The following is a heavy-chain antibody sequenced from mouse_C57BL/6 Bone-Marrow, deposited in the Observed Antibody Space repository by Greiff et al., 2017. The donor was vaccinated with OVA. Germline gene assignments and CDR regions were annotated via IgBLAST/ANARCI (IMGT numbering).Heavy chain of an antibody. CDR2: SRNKANDYTT. J-gene: IGHJ1*03. CDR3: ARDYYGSSFYWYFDV. D-gene: IGHD1-1*01. Sequence: EVMLVESGGGLVQSGRSLRLSCATSGFTFSDFYMEWVRQAPGKGLEWIAASRNKANDYTTEYSASVKGRFIVSRDTSQSILYLQMNALRAEDTAIYYCARDYYGSSFYWYFDVWGTGTTVTVSS. V-gene: IGHV7-1*01. CDR1: GFTFSDFY.